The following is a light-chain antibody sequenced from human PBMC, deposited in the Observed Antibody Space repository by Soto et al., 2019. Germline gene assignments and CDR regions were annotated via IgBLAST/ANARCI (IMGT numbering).Light chain of an antibody. CDR3: HQYGSSPTYT. Sequence: EIVLTQSPGTLSLSPGERATLSCRASQSVSNNYLAWFQQKPGQAPRLLIFGSSDRATGIPDRFSGSGSGTDFTLTISRLEPEDFAVYYCHQYGSSPTYTFGQGTYLEIK. J-gene: IGKJ2*01. CDR2: GSS. CDR1: QSVSNNY. V-gene: IGKV3-20*01.